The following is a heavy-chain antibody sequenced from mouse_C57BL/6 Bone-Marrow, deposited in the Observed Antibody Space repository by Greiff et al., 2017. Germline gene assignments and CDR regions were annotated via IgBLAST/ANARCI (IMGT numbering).Heavy chain of an antibody. J-gene: IGHJ3*01. V-gene: IGHV1-50*01. CDR2: IDPSDSYT. CDR3: ARRGSSGDD. D-gene: IGHD3-2*02. CDR1: GYTFTSYW. Sequence: QVQLQQPGAELVKPGASVKLSCKASGYTFTSYWKQWVKQRPGQGLEWIGEIDPSDSYTNYNQKFKGKATLTVDTSSSTAYMQLSSLTSEDSAVYYCARRGSSGDDWGQGTLVTVSA.